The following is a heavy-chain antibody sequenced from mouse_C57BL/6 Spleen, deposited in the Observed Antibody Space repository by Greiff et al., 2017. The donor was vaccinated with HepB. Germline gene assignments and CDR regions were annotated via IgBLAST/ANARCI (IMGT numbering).Heavy chain of an antibody. CDR1: GFTFSDYG. V-gene: IGHV5-17*01. CDR3: ASPIYYDYDGYAMDY. Sequence: DVMLVESGGGLVKPGGSLKLSCAASGFTFSDYGMHWVRQAPEKGLEWVAYISSGSSTIYYADTVKGRFTISRDNAKNTLFLQMTSLRSEDTAMYYCASPIYYDYDGYAMDYWGQGTSVTVSS. CDR2: ISSGSSTI. J-gene: IGHJ4*01. D-gene: IGHD2-4*01.